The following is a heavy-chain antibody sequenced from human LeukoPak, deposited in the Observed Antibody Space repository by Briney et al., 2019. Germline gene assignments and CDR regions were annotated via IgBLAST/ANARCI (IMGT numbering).Heavy chain of an antibody. Sequence: GGSLRLSCAASGFTFSSYWMSWVRQAPGKGLEWVSFISSSRSYIYYADSVKGRFTISRDNAKNSLYLQMNSLRAEDTAVYYCARGGLPVYYYYMDVWGKGTTVTVSS. V-gene: IGHV3-21*01. D-gene: IGHD5-12*01. CDR2: ISSSRSYI. CDR3: ARGGLPVYYYYMDV. J-gene: IGHJ6*03. CDR1: GFTFSSYW.